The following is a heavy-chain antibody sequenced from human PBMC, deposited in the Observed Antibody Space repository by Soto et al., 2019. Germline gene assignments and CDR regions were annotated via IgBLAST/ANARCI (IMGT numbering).Heavy chain of an antibody. Sequence: QVQLVQSGAEVKKPGSSVKVSCKASGGTFSSYAISWVQQAPGQGLEWMGGIIPIFGTANYAQKFQGRVTITADESTSTAYMELSSLRSEDTAVYYCARGQRYSYGYYFDYWGQGTLVTVSS. CDR1: GGTFSSYA. D-gene: IGHD5-18*01. CDR3: ARGQRYSYGYYFDY. J-gene: IGHJ4*02. V-gene: IGHV1-69*01. CDR2: IIPIFGTA.